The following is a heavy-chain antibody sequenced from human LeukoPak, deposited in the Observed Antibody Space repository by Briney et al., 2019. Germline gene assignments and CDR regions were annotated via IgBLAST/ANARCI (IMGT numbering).Heavy chain of an antibody. J-gene: IGHJ3*02. CDR2: MNPNSGNT. CDR3: AGHWGSNDAFDI. D-gene: IGHD7-27*01. V-gene: IGHV1-8*01. Sequence: ASVKVSCKASGYTFTSYDINWVRQATGQGLEWMGWMNPNSGNTGYAQKFQGSVTMTRDTSISTAYMELRRLRSDDTAVYYCAGHWGSNDAFDIWGQGTMVTVSS. CDR1: GYTFTSYD.